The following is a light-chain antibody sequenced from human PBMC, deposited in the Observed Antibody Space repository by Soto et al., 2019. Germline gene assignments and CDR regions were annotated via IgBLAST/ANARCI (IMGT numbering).Light chain of an antibody. J-gene: IGKJ1*01. Sequence: DIQMTQSPSSLSASVGDRVTITCRASQGIGSYLAWYQQKPGKVPKVLIYSASTLQSGVPSRFSGSGSGTDFTLTISSLQPEDVATYYCQKYDSAPETFGQGTKVHI. V-gene: IGKV1-27*01. CDR1: QGIGSY. CDR3: QKYDSAPET. CDR2: SAS.